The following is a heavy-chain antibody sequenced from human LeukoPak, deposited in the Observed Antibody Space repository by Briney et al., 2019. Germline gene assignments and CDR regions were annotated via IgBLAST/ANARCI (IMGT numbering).Heavy chain of an antibody. J-gene: IGHJ3*02. Sequence: AVSVKVSCKASGYTFTGYYMHWVRQAPGQGLEWMGWINPNSGGTNYAQKFQGRVTMTRDTSISTAYMELSRLRSDDTAVYYCARGTCSSTSCYRSDAFDIWGQGTMVTVSS. V-gene: IGHV1-2*02. CDR2: INPNSGGT. CDR1: GYTFTGYY. D-gene: IGHD2-2*01. CDR3: ARGTCSSTSCYRSDAFDI.